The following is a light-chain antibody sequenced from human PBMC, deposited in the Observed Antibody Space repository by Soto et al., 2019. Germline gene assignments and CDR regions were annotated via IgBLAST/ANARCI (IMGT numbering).Light chain of an antibody. Sequence: DIQMTQSPSTLSGSVGDRVSITCRASQTISSWLAWYQQKPGKAPKLLIHKASTLKSGVPSGFSGSGSGTEFTLTISSLQPDDFATYYCQHYNSYSEAFGQGTKVDI. CDR1: QTISSW. V-gene: IGKV1-5*03. CDR2: KAS. CDR3: QHYNSYSEA. J-gene: IGKJ1*01.